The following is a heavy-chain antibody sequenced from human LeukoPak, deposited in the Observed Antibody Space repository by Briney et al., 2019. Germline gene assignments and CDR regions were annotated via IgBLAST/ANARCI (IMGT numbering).Heavy chain of an antibody. Sequence: SSETLSLTCTVSGGSISSSSYYWGWIRQPPGKGLEWIGSIYYSGSTYYNPSLKSRVTISVDTFKNQFSLKLSSVTAADTAVYYCARQGYDSSEWFDPWGQGTLVTVSS. CDR2: IYYSGST. V-gene: IGHV4-39*01. J-gene: IGHJ5*02. CDR1: GGSISSSSYY. CDR3: ARQGYDSSEWFDP. D-gene: IGHD3-22*01.